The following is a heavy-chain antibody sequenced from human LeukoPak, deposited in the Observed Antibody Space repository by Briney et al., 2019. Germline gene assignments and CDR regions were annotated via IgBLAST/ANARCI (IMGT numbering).Heavy chain of an antibody. V-gene: IGHV3-74*01. CDR3: AKDGSYDSSGYQD. CDR1: GFTFNSYW. CDR2: INSDGSST. J-gene: IGHJ4*02. D-gene: IGHD3-22*01. Sequence: GGSLRLSCAASGFTFNSYWMHWVRQAPGKGLVWVSRINSDGSSTSYADSVKGRFTISRDNAKNTLYLQMNSLRAEDTAVYYCAKDGSYDSSGYQDWGQGTLVTVSS.